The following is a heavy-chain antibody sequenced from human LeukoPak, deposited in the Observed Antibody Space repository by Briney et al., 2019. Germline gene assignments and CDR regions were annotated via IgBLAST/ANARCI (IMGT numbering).Heavy chain of an antibody. CDR3: ARTGYSSLANFDY. D-gene: IGHD6-13*01. V-gene: IGHV4-39*01. Sequence: PSETLSLTCTVSGGSISSSSYYWGWIRQPPGKGLEWIGSIYYSGSTYYNPSLKSQVTISVDTSKNQFSLKLSSVTAADTAVYYCARTGYSSLANFDYWGQGTLVTVSS. CDR1: GGSISSSSYY. CDR2: IYYSGST. J-gene: IGHJ4*02.